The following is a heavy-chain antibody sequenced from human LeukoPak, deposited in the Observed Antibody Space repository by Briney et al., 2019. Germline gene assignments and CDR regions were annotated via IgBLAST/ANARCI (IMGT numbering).Heavy chain of an antibody. J-gene: IGHJ6*02. Sequence: PGGSLRLSCAASGFAFSTYSMYWGRQPPGQGLKWLASISLNTDAIYYADSVRGRCTISRYNAKNSLHLQMDSLRAEDTAIYYCTKHITTDATTPFFYGMDVWGQGTTVTVSS. D-gene: IGHD3-22*01. CDR3: TKHITTDATTPFFYGMDV. V-gene: IGHV3-21*01. CDR1: GFAFSTYS. CDR2: ISLNTDAI.